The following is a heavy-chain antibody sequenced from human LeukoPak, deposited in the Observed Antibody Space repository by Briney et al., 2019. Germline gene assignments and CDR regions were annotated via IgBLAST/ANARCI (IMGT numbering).Heavy chain of an antibody. CDR3: ARDPSNSSGWRAWGDY. Sequence: ASVKVSCKAFGYTFTNHGINWVRQAPGQGLGWMGWISAYNGDTKYAQKFQGRLTMTTDTSTSTAHMELWSLRSDDTAMYYCARDPSNSSGWRAWGDYWGQGILVTVSS. CDR1: GYTFTNHG. V-gene: IGHV1-18*01. J-gene: IGHJ4*02. D-gene: IGHD6-25*01. CDR2: ISAYNGDT.